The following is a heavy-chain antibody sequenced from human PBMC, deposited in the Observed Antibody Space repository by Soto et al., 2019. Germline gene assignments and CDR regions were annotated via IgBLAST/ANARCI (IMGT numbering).Heavy chain of an antibody. CDR1: GYIFTNYA. D-gene: IGHD6-13*01. V-gene: IGHV1-3*01. J-gene: IGHJ4*02. CDR2: INPDNGNT. Sequence: GASVKVSCKASGYIFTNYALHWVRQAPGQRLEWMGWINPDNGNTKYSQKFQGRVTMTTDTSTSTDYMELRSLRSDDTAVYYCARVDIPGSSWYERRQLHKNTNFDYWGQGTLVTVSS. CDR3: ARVDIPGSSWYERRQLHKNTNFDY.